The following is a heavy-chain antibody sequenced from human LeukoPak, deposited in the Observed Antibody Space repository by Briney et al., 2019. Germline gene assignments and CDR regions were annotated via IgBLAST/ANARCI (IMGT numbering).Heavy chain of an antibody. CDR2: INYSGST. CDR3: ARHWRSSIRAAANDY. Sequence: SETLSLTCSVSSGSITSSSYFWGWIRQPPGKGLEWIGSINYSGSTYYHPSLKNRVSISVDTSKNQFSLHLSSVTPADTSVYYCARHWRSSIRAAANDYWGQGTLVTVSS. D-gene: IGHD6-13*01. V-gene: IGHV4-39*01. CDR1: SGSITSSSYF. J-gene: IGHJ4*02.